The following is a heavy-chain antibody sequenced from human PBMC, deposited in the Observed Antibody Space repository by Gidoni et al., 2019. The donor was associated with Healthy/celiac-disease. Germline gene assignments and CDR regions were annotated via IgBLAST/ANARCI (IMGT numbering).Heavy chain of an antibody. J-gene: IGHJ4*02. CDR2: IDWDDDK. CDR1: GFSLSTSGMC. CDR3: AREWFGELLTSPRYVDY. D-gene: IGHD3-10*01. V-gene: IGHV2-70*15. Sequence: QVTLRESGPALVKPTQTLTLTCTFSGFSLSTSGMCVSWIRQPPGKALEWLARIDWDDDKYYSTSLKTRLTISKDTSKNQVVLTMTNMDPVDTATYYCAREWFGELLTSPRYVDYWGQGTLVTVSS.